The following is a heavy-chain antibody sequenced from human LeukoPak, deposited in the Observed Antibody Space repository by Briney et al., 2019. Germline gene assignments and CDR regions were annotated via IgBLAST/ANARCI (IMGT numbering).Heavy chain of an antibody. CDR3: ARAYSSSWRNFDY. V-gene: IGHV3-13*04. Sequence: GGSLRLSCAASGFTFSSYDMHWVRQATGKGLEWVSAIGTAGDTYYPGSVKGRFTISRENAKNSLYLQMNSLRAGDTAVYYCARAYSSSWRNFDYWGQGTLVTVSS. D-gene: IGHD6-13*01. J-gene: IGHJ4*02. CDR2: IGTAGDT. CDR1: GFTFSSYD.